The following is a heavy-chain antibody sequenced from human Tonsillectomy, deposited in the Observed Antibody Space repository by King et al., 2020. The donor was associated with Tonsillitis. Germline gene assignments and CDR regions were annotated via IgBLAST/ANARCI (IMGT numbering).Heavy chain of an antibody. Sequence: QVQLVGSGAEVKKPGSPVKVSCKASGGTFSGYAISGVRQAPGQGLEWMVGIIPIFGTANYDQSFWGRVTITADEPTSTAYMELSSRSSEDTAADYCARDREYYDILTGYYRPGGGHFDYWGQGTLVTVSS. CDR1: GGTFSGYA. J-gene: IGHJ4*02. V-gene: IGHV1-69*01. CDR3: ARDREYYDILTGYYRPGGGHFDY. D-gene: IGHD3-9*01. CDR2: IIPIFGTA.